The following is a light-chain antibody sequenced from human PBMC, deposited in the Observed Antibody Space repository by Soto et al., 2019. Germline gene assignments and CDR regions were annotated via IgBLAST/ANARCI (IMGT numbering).Light chain of an antibody. CDR3: EQYGSSPRT. Sequence: EVVLTQSPGTLSLSPGERATLSCRASQSVSSNYFAWYQQKPGQAPRLLIYGVSSRATGIPDRFSGSGSGTDFTLTISRLEPEDFEVYYCEQYGSSPRTLGQGTKVDIK. J-gene: IGKJ1*01. V-gene: IGKV3-20*01. CDR1: QSVSSNY. CDR2: GVS.